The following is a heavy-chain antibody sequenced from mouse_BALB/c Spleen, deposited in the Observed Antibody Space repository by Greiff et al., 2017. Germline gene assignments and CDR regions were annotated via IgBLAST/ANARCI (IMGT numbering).Heavy chain of an antibody. CDR1: GFTFSDYY. Sequence: DVKLVESGGGLVKPGGSLKLSCAASGFTFSDYYMYWVRQTPEKRLEWVATISDGGSYTYYPDSVKGRFTISRDNAKNNLYLQMSSLKSEDTAMYYCARGYDGLDYWGQGTTLTVSS. CDR2: ISDGGSYT. V-gene: IGHV5-4*02. CDR3: ARGYDGLDY. J-gene: IGHJ2*01. D-gene: IGHD2-14*01.